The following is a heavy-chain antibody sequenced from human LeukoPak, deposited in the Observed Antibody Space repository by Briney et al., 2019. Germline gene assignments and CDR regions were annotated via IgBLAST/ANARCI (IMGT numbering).Heavy chain of an antibody. CDR3: AKDRGESYFDY. CDR2: ISGSGGTT. CDR1: GFTFSSYA. V-gene: IGHV3-23*01. Sequence: GGSLRLSCAASGFTFSSYAMSWVRQAPGKGLEWVSAISGSGGTTYYADSVKGRFTFSRDTSRNTLHLQMNSLRAEDTAVYYCAKDRGESYFDYWGQGTLVTVSS. D-gene: IGHD3-10*01. J-gene: IGHJ4*02.